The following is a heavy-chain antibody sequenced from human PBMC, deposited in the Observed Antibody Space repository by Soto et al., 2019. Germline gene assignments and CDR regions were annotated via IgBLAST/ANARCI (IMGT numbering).Heavy chain of an antibody. CDR2: IRSKAYGGTT. CDR1: GFTFGDYA. Sequence: PRGSLRLSCTASGFTFGDYAMSWFRQAPGKGLEWVGFIRSKAYGGTTEYAASVKGRFTISRDDSKSIAYLQMNSLKTEDTAVYYCTRDLGTGVDYYYGMDVWGQGTTVTVSS. V-gene: IGHV3-49*03. CDR3: TRDLGTGVDYYYGMDV. J-gene: IGHJ6*02.